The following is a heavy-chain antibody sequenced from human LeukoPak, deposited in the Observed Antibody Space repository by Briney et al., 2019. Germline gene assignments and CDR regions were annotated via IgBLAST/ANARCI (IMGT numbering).Heavy chain of an antibody. CDR3: ARGEAAAGQQLDY. J-gene: IGHJ4*02. Sequence: PSQTLSLTCTVSGGSISSGGYYWGWIRQPPGKGLEWIGYIYYSGSTNYNPSLKSRVTMSVDTSKNQFSLKLSSVTAADTAVYYCARGEAAAGQQLDYWGQGTLVTVSS. V-gene: IGHV4-61*08. D-gene: IGHD6-13*01. CDR2: IYYSGST. CDR1: GGSISSGGYY.